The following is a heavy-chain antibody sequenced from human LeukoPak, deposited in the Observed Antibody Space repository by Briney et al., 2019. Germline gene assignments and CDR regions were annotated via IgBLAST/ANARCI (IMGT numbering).Heavy chain of an antibody. J-gene: IGHJ6*03. V-gene: IGHV3-15*01. CDR3: TTAYYDFWSGYYYYYMDV. CDR2: IKSKTDGGTT. D-gene: IGHD3-3*01. CDR1: GFTFSNAW. Sequence: GGSLRLSCAASGFTFSNAWRSWVRQAPGKGLEGVGRIKSKTDGGTTDYAAPVKGRFTISRDDSKNTLYLQMNSLKTEDTAVYYCTTAYYDFWSGYYYYYMDVWGKGTTVTVS.